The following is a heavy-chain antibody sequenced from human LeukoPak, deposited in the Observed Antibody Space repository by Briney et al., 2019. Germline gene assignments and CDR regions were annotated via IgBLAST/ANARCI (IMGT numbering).Heavy chain of an antibody. CDR3: ARDQAPYYYDSRSSAFDI. CDR2: ISSSGGTI. J-gene: IGHJ3*02. D-gene: IGHD3-22*01. CDR1: GFTFDDYG. V-gene: IGHV3-11*01. Sequence: GGSLRLSCAASGFTFDDYGMSWIRQAPGKGLEWVSYISSSGGTIYYADTVKGRFTISRDNAKNTLYPQMNSLRAEDTAVYYCARDQAPYYYDSRSSAFDIWGQRTMVTVSS.